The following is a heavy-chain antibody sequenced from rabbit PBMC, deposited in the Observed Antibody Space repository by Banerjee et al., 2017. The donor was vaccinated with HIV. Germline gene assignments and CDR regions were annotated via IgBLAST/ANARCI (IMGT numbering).Heavy chain of an antibody. V-gene: IGHV1S45*01. CDR1: GFSFSSSYW. CDR3: ARGSNLVSWNL. CDR2: IYTGSGGT. D-gene: IGHD5-1*01. J-gene: IGHJ4*01. Sequence: QEQLEESGGDLVQPEGSLTLTCTASGFSFSSSYWICWVRQAPGKGLEWIGCIYTGSGGTYYASWAKGRFTISKTSSTTVTLQMTSLTAADTATYFCARGSNLVSWNLWGQGTLVTVS.